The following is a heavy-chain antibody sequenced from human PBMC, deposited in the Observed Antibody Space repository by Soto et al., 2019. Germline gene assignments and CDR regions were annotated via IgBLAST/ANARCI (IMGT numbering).Heavy chain of an antibody. Sequence: PSETLSLTCTMSGDSVSSDTYFWTWIRQPPGKGLEWIAYISYTGDTNYNPSLKSRVTISIDTSINQFSLTLTSVTTADTAIYFCARIVVGATVDLWGQGSLVPVSS. CDR1: GDSVSSDTYF. D-gene: IGHD1-26*01. V-gene: IGHV4-61*01. CDR2: ISYTGDT. CDR3: ARIVVGATVDL. J-gene: IGHJ5*02.